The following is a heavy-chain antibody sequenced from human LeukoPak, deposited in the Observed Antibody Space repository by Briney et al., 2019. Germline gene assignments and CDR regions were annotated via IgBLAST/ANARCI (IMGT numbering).Heavy chain of an antibody. CDR1: GYIFSIYA. Sequence: EASVKVSCKASGYIFSIYAMIWVRQAPGQGLELMGWINTNTGNPTYAQGFTGRFVFSLDTSVSTAYLQISSLKAEDTAVYYCARARGAFYGGNSDYAFDIWGQGTMVTVSS. J-gene: IGHJ3*02. V-gene: IGHV7-4-1*02. CDR3: ARARGAFYGGNSDYAFDI. D-gene: IGHD4-23*01. CDR2: INTNTGNP.